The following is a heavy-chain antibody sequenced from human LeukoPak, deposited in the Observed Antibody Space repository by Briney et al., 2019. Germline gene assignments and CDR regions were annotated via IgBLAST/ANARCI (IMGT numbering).Heavy chain of an antibody. J-gene: IGHJ4*02. D-gene: IGHD3-22*01. V-gene: IGHV3-21*01. CDR3: ARGMIVVVGPNDY. CDR2: ISSSSYI. Sequence: GGSLRLSCAASGFTFISYSMNWVRQAPGKGLEGVSSISSSSYIYYADSVKRRFTISRDNAKNSLYLQINSLRAEDTAVYYCARGMIVVVGPNDYWGQGTLVTVSS. CDR1: GFTFISYS.